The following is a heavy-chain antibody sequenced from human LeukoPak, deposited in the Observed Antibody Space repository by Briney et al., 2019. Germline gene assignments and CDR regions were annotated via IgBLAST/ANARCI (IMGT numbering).Heavy chain of an antibody. CDR1: GFIFSNYA. D-gene: IGHD5-24*01. J-gene: IGHJ4*02. V-gene: IGHV3-23*01. CDR3: AKVEKMATIYAYFDY. CDR2: ISNSGDAT. Sequence: GGSLRLSCAGSGFIFSNYAMSWVRQAPGQGLEWVSTISNSGDATFYADAVKGRFTISRDNSKNTLYLQMYSLRAEDTAIYYCAKVEKMATIYAYFDYWGQGTLVTVSS.